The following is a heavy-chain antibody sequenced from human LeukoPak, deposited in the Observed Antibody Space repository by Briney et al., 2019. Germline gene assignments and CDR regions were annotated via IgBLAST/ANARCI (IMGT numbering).Heavy chain of an antibody. CDR1: GLTFSSYA. J-gene: IGHJ4*02. V-gene: IGHV3-23*01. Sequence: GGSLRLSCAASGLTFSSYAMSRVRQAPGKGLEWVSAISGSGGSTYYADSVKGRFTISRDNSKNTLYLQMSSLRAEDRAVYYCAKPPSLLAAARSGWGQGTLVTVSS. CDR2: ISGSGGST. CDR3: AKPPSLLAAARSG. D-gene: IGHD6-13*01.